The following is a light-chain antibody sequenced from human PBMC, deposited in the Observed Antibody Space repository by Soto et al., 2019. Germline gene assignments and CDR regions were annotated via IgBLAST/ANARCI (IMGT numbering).Light chain of an antibody. CDR3: CSYAGSYTLV. V-gene: IGLV2-11*01. CDR2: DVS. Sequence: QSALTQPPSVSGSPGQSVTFSCTGTSSDVGNYNYVSWYQQHPGKAPKVIIYDVSKRPSGVPDRISGSKSGNTASLTISGLQAEDEADYYCCSYAGSYTLVFGGGTKLTVL. CDR1: SSDVGNYNY. J-gene: IGLJ2*01.